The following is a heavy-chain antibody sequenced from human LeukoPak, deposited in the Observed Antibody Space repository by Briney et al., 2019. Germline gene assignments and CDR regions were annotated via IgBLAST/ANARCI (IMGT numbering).Heavy chain of an antibody. CDR3: AILRTASSFDF. CDR1: GDSVSSERAD. V-gene: IGHV6-1*01. CDR2: TYYRSKWYH. Sequence: SQTLSLTCVISGDSVSSERADWNWIRQSPSRGLEWLGRTYYRSKWYHEYAVSVKSRITINPDTSKNQFSLQLNSVTPEDTAIYYCAILRTASSFDFWGQGTLVTVSS. J-gene: IGHJ4*02. D-gene: IGHD1-1*01.